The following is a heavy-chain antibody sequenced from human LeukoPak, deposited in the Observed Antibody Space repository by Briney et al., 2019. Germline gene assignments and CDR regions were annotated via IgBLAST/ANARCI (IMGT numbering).Heavy chain of an antibody. CDR3: TTGNP. J-gene: IGHJ5*02. CDR2: MKSKPEGGTT. V-gene: IGHV3-15*01. Sequence: GGSLRLSCLTSGFTFVNASISWVRQAPGKGLEWVGLMKSKPEGGTTFYAAPVKDRFSISRDDSRNTLYLQMNSLTIGDTGVYYCTTGNPWGQGTLVTVSS. CDR1: GFTFVNAS.